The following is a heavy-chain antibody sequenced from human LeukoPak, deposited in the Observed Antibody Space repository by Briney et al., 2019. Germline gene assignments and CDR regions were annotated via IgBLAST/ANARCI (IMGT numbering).Heavy chain of an antibody. V-gene: IGHV3-33*01. Sequence: GGSLRLSCAASGFTFTSYGMHWVRQAPGKGLDWVALIWDDGNNKYYADSVKGRFTISRDNSKNTLYLQMYSLRAEDTAVYYCARDNGEWRLNWFDHWGQGTLVTVSS. CDR2: IWDDGNNK. D-gene: IGHD2-8*01. CDR1: GFTFTSYG. CDR3: ARDNGEWRLNWFDH. J-gene: IGHJ5*02.